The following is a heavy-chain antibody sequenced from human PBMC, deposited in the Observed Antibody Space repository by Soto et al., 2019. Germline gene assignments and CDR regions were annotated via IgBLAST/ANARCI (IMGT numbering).Heavy chain of an antibody. CDR1: GGSISSRSYY. CDR3: ARQYCTDGVCYLPQYYGMNV. J-gene: IGHJ6*02. V-gene: IGHV4-39*01. Sequence: QLQLQESGPGLVKLSETLSLTCTVSGGSISSRSYYWGWIRQPPGKGLEWIGSIYYSGNTYYNPSLKSRVTISVDTSKNHFSLELGSVTAADTAVYYCARQYCTDGVCYLPQYYGMNVWGQGTTVTVSS. D-gene: IGHD2-8*01. CDR2: IYYSGNT.